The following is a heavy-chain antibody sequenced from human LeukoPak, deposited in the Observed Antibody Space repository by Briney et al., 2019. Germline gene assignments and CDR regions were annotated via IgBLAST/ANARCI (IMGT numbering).Heavy chain of an antibody. V-gene: IGHV4-59*01. CDR3: ARESCDSSGACYYYMDV. CDR2: IYYSGST. D-gene: IGHD6-19*01. CDR1: GGSFSGYY. Sequence: SETLSLTCAVYGGSFSGYYWSWIRQPPGKGLEWIGYIYYSGSTNYNPSLKSRVTISVDTSKNQFSLKLSSVTAADTAVYYCARESCDSSGACYYYMDVWGKGTTVTISS. J-gene: IGHJ6*03.